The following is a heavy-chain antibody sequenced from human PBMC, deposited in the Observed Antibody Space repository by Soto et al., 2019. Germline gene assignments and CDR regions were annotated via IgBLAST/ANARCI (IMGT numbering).Heavy chain of an antibody. V-gene: IGHV1-69*08. D-gene: IGHD3-16*01. CDR1: VTIFSSYT. CDR3: ARGLGGRMDD. CDR2: IIPILGET. J-gene: IGHJ6*02. Sequence: QVQLVQSGAEVKKPGSSVRVSCKASVTIFSSYTISWVRQAPGQGLEWMGRIIPILGETNFAQKFQGRVTITADKSTNTGYMQLNSLRLEDTAVYYCARGLGGRMDDWGQGTTVTVSS.